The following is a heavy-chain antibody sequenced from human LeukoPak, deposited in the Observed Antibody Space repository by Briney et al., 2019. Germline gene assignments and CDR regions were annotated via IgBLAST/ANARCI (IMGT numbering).Heavy chain of an antibody. D-gene: IGHD6-13*01. Sequence: GASVKVSCKASGYTFTSYGISWVRQAPGQGLEWMGGIIPIFGTANYAQKFQGRVTITADESTSTAYMELSSLRSEDTAVYYCARRPYSSSWPDYWGQGALVTVSS. J-gene: IGHJ4*02. CDR3: ARRPYSSSWPDY. CDR2: IIPIFGTA. CDR1: GYTFTSYG. V-gene: IGHV1-69*13.